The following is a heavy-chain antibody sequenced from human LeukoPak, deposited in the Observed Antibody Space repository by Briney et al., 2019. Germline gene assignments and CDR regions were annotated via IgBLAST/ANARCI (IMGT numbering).Heavy chain of an antibody. J-gene: IGHJ4*02. D-gene: IGHD6-13*01. CDR3: AKTYSSSWYLDY. Sequence: GGSLRLSCAASGFTSSRYSMNWVRQAPGKGLEWVSYISSSSSTIYYADSVKGRFTISRDNSKNTLYLQMNSLRAEDTAVYYCAKTYSSSWYLDYWGQGTLVTVSS. CDR1: GFTSSRYS. CDR2: ISSSSSTI. V-gene: IGHV3-48*01.